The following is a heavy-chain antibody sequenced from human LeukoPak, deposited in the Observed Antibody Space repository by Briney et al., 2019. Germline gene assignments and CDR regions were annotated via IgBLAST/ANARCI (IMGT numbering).Heavy chain of an antibody. Sequence: SETLSLTCTVSGGSISGSYWSWIRQPPGEGLEWISYMYNSGSTNYNPSLKSRATISIDTSKNHFSLKPSYLTAANTAIYYCARGIESYGDYGYWGQGILVTVSS. D-gene: IGHD4-17*01. CDR3: ARGIESYGDYGY. CDR1: GGSISGSY. V-gene: IGHV4-59*01. J-gene: IGHJ4*02. CDR2: MYNSGST.